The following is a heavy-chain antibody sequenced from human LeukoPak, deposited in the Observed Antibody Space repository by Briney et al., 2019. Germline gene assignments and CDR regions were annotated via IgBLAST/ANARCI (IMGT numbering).Heavy chain of an antibody. CDR3: ARGQKYCSSTSCYNYMDV. V-gene: IGHV1-2*02. J-gene: IGHJ6*03. CDR1: GYTFTCYY. Sequence: ASVNVSCKASGYTFTCYYMHWVRQAPGQGLGWMGWINPNSGGTNYAQKFQGRVTMTRDTSISTAYMELSRLRSGDTAVYYCARGQKYCSSTSCYNYMDVWGKGTTVTVSS. D-gene: IGHD2-2*02. CDR2: INPNSGGT.